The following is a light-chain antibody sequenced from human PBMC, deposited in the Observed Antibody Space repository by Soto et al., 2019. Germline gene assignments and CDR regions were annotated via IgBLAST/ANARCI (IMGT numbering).Light chain of an antibody. V-gene: IGKV3-15*01. CDR1: QSVDIN. CDR2: DTS. J-gene: IGKJ5*01. Sequence: EVVLTQSPATLSLAPGERATLSCRASQSVDINLAWYQQKPGQAPRLLIYDTSTRATGIPARFSGSGSGTEFTLTISSLQSEDFAVYYCQQYNNWPPITFGQGTRLEIK. CDR3: QQYNNWPPIT.